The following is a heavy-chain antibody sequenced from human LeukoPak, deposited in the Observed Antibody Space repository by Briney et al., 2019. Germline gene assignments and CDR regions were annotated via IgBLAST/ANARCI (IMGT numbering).Heavy chain of an antibody. Sequence: GESLKISCKGSGYSFTSYWIGWVRQMPGKGLEWMGIIYPGDSDTRYSPSFQGQVTISADKSISTAYLQWSSLKASDTAMYYCARRSCSSTSCYTKDYWGQGTLVTVSS. J-gene: IGHJ4*02. CDR1: GYSFTSYW. CDR2: IYPGDSDT. V-gene: IGHV5-51*01. D-gene: IGHD2-2*02. CDR3: ARRSCSSTSCYTKDY.